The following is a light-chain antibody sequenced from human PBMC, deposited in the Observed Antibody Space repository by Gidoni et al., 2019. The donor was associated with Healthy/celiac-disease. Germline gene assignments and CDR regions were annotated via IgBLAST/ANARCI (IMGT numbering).Light chain of an antibody. Sequence: EIVMTQYPATLSVSQGERATLSCRASQIVSSNLAWYQQKPGQAPRILIYGAATRATGIPARFSGSGSGTEFTLTISSLQSEDFAVYYCQQYNNWPRTFGQGTKVEIK. J-gene: IGKJ1*01. V-gene: IGKV3-15*01. CDR2: GAA. CDR1: QIVSSN. CDR3: QQYNNWPRT.